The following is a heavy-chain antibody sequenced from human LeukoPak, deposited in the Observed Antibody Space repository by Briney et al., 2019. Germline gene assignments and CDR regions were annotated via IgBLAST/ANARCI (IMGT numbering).Heavy chain of an antibody. CDR1: GGSISSYY. D-gene: IGHD3-10*01. V-gene: IGHV4-59*01. J-gene: IGHJ4*02. Sequence: PSVTLSLTCTVSGGSISSYYWSWIRQPPGKGLEWIGYIYYSGSTNYSPSLKSRVTISVDTSKNQFSLKLSSVTAADTAVYYCARGATYYYGSGSYYNDYWGQGTLVTVSS. CDR2: IYYSGST. CDR3: ARGATYYYGSGSYYNDY.